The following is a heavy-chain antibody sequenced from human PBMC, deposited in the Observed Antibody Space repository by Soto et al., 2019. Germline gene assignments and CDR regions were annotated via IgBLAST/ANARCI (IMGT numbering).Heavy chain of an antibody. CDR1: GDCISSGGYY. CDR2: IYYSGRT. Sequence: ASETVSLTCIVSGDCISSGGYYWSWIRQHPGKGLEWIGNIYYSGRTYYYPSLKSRVILSVDTSKNHFSLTLRSVTAADSAMYYYAIVIGGTSEYYFDFWGQGALVTVS. D-gene: IGHD2-15*01. CDR3: AIVIGGTSEYYFDF. J-gene: IGHJ4*02. V-gene: IGHV4-31*03.